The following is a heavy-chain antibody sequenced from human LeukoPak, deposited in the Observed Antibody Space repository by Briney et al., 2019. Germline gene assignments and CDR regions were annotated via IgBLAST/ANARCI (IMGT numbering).Heavy chain of an antibody. CDR1: GYFISSGYY. D-gene: IGHD6-13*01. V-gene: IGHV4-38-2*01. CDR3: ACTTKGSWHDDAFDI. J-gene: IGHJ3*02. Sequence: PSETLSLTCAVSGYFISSGYYWGWIRQPPGKALERIGSIYHSGNSYYNPSLKSRITISVDTSKNQFSLKLSSVTAAETAVYYCACTTKGSWHDDAFDIWGQGTMVTASS. CDR2: IYHSGNS.